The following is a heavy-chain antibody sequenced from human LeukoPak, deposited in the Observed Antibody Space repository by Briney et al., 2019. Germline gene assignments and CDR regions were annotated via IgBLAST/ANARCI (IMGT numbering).Heavy chain of an antibody. V-gene: IGHV4-39*07. J-gene: IGHJ4*02. D-gene: IGHD6-19*01. CDR3: ARDKSPSGWYSVF. CDR2: IYYSGST. CDR1: GGSISRSSYY. Sequence: SETLSLTCTVSGGSISRSSYYWGWIRQPPGKGLEWIGSIYYSGSTYYNPSLKSRVTISVDTSKNQFSLKLSSVTAADTAVYYCARDKSPSGWYSVFWGQGTLVTVSS.